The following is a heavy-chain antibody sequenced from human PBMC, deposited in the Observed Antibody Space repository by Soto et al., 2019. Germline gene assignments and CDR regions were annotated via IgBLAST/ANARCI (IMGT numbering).Heavy chain of an antibody. V-gene: IGHV4-39*01. CDR3: XXXXRXXGWFDP. J-gene: IGHJ5*02. CDR1: GGSISSSSYY. Sequence: QLQLQESGPGLVNPSETLSLTCTVSGGSISSSSYYWGWIRQPPGKGLEWIGNIYYSGSTYYNPSLKSRVTISVDTSKNQFSLKLSSVTAADRAXXYCXXXXRXXGWFDPWGQRTLVSVSS. CDR2: IYYSGST.